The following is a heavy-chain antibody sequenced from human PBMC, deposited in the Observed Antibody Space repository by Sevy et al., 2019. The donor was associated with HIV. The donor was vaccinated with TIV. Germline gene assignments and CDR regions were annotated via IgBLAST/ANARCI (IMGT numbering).Heavy chain of an antibody. CDR2: IRNKADSYTT. Sequence: GGSLRLSCAASGFTFSDHYMEWVRQAPGKGLEWVGRIRNKADSYTTEYAASVKGRFTISRDDSRNSLYLLMNSLKTADTAEYYCATHAGIAAAGRVFDYWGQGTLVTVSS. CDR3: ATHAGIAAAGRVFDY. J-gene: IGHJ4*02. CDR1: GFTFSDHY. V-gene: IGHV3-72*01. D-gene: IGHD6-13*01.